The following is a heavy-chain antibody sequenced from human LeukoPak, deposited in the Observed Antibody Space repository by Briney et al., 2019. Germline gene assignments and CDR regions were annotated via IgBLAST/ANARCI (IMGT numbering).Heavy chain of an antibody. CDR3: ARGGGYYYGSGSYYRGNWFDP. Sequence: ASVKVSCKASGYTFTGYYMHWVRQAPGQGLEWMGWINPNSGGTNYAQKFQGRVTMTRDTSISTAYMELSRLRSDDTAVYYCARGGGYYYGSGSYYRGNWFDPWGQGTLATVSS. V-gene: IGHV1-2*02. CDR2: INPNSGGT. CDR1: GYTFTGYY. J-gene: IGHJ5*02. D-gene: IGHD3-10*01.